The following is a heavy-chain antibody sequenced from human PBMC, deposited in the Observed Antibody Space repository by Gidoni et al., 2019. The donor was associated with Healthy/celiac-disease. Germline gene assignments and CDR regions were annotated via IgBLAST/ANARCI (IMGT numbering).Heavy chain of an antibody. D-gene: IGHD2-15*01. CDR1: GFTFSSYA. CDR3: AGVVVVAGGFDY. Sequence: QVQLVESGGGVVQPGRSLRLSCAASGFTFSSYAMHWVRQAPGKGLEWVAVISYDGSNKYYADSVKGRFTISRDNSKNTLYLQMNSLRAEDTAVYYCAGVVVVAGGFDYWGQGTLVTVSS. J-gene: IGHJ4*02. CDR2: ISYDGSNK. V-gene: IGHV3-30-3*01.